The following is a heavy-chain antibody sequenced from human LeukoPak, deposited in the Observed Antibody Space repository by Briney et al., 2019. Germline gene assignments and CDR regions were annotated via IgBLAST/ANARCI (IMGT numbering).Heavy chain of an antibody. J-gene: IGHJ4*02. CDR3: ASLRVGATANTY. CDR1: GYTFTGYY. CDR2: INPSSGGT. D-gene: IGHD1-26*01. V-gene: IGHV1-2*06. Sequence: RGASVKVSCKASGYTFTGYYMHWVRQAPGQGLEWMGRINPSSGGTNYAQKFQGRVTMTRDTSISTAYMELSRLRSDDTAVYYCASLRVGATANTYWGQGTLVTVSS.